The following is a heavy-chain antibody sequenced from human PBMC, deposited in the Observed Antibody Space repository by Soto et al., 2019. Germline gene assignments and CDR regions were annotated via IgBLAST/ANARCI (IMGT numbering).Heavy chain of an antibody. CDR1: GFTFRDYY. CDR3: ARAYSDAFDI. Sequence: QVQLVESGGGLVKPGGSLRLSCAASGFTFRDYYMTWIRQAPGKGLEWVSYISSSGTGIYYPDSVRGRFTISRDNAKNSLYLQMSSLRADDTAVYYCARAYSDAFDIWGQGTMVTVSS. V-gene: IGHV3-11*01. J-gene: IGHJ3*02. D-gene: IGHD2-15*01. CDR2: ISSSGTGI.